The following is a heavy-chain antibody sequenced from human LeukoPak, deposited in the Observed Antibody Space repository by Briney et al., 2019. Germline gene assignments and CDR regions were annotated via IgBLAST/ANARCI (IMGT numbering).Heavy chain of an antibody. CDR3: TSEPRIARRGYYYYYMDV. V-gene: IGHV1-2*02. D-gene: IGHD6-6*01. Sequence: ASVKVFCKASRCTFTGYYMHWVRQAPGQGLEWMGWISPNNGATNYAQKFQGRVTMTRDTSISTAYMELRRLISDDTAVYYCTSEPRIARRGYYYYYMDVWGKGTTVSVSS. CDR1: RCTFTGYY. J-gene: IGHJ6*03. CDR2: ISPNNGAT.